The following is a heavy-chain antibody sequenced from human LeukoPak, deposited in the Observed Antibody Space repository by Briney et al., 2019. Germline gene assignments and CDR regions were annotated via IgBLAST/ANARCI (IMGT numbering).Heavy chain of an antibody. CDR2: IESDGTRT. CDR1: GITLTDYW. Sequence: GGSLRLSCAASGITLTDYWMYGVRHGPGKGLVHVSRIESDGTRTVYADSVKGRFTISRDNAKNTMYLQMNSLRAEDTAVYYCVRGGHKLDIETSRYYYGLDVWGQGTTVTVSS. CDR3: VRGGHKLDIETSRYYYGLDV. D-gene: IGHD2-2*03. J-gene: IGHJ6*02. V-gene: IGHV3-74*03.